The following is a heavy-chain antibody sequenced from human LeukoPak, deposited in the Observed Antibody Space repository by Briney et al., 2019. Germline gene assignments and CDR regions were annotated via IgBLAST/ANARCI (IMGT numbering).Heavy chain of an antibody. J-gene: IGHJ5*02. CDR1: GGSISSSSYY. Sequence: PSETLSLTCTVSGGSISSSSYYRGWIRQPPGKGLEWIGSIYYSGSTYYNPSLKSRVTISVDTSKNQFSLKLSSVTAADAAVYYCAGSSGYYPNWFDPWGQGTLVTVSS. D-gene: IGHD3-22*01. V-gene: IGHV4-39*01. CDR3: AGSSGYYPNWFDP. CDR2: IYYSGST.